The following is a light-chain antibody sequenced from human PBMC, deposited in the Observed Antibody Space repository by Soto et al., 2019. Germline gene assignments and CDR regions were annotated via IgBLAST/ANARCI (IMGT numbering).Light chain of an antibody. V-gene: IGKV1-39*01. J-gene: IGKJ4*01. CDR3: QEHGTYPLT. CDR1: RTINTY. CDR2: GAS. Sequence: DVRMTQSPSSLSVSVGDTITITCRASRTINTYLNWFQQKPGEPPRLLIYGASTLHDGVPSRFRGTASGTEFTLTISSLQPDDYASYYCQEHGTYPLTFGGGTKVDIK.